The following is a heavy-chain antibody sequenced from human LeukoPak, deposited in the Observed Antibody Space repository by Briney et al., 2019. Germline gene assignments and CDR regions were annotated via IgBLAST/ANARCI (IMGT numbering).Heavy chain of an antibody. CDR2: IWYDGSNK. V-gene: IGHV3-33*01. J-gene: IGHJ4*02. CDR3: ARDHQPFLEWKNKNPLDY. CDR1: GFTFSSYG. Sequence: GGSLRLSCAASGFTFSSYGMHWVRQAPGKGLEWVAVIWYDGSNKYYADSVKGRFTISRDNSKNTLYLQMNSLRAEDTAVYYCARDHQPFLEWKNKNPLDYWGQGTLVTVSS. D-gene: IGHD3-3*01.